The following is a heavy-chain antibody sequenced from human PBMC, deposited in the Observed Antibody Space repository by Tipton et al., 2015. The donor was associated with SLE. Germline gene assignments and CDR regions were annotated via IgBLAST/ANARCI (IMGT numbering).Heavy chain of an antibody. D-gene: IGHD6-19*01. CDR1: GGSISSYY. CDR3: ARGLGGWYGGAFDI. V-gene: IGHV4-59*12. CDR2: IYYSGST. Sequence: TLSLTCTVSGGSISSYYWSWIRQPPGKGLEWIGYIYYSGSTYYNPSLKSRVTISVDTSKNQFSLKLSSVTAADTAVYYCARGLGGWYGGAFDIWGQGTMVTVSS. J-gene: IGHJ3*02.